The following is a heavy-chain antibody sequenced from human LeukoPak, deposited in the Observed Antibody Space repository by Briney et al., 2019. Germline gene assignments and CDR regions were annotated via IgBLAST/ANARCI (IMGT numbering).Heavy chain of an antibody. V-gene: IGHV4-59*11. CDR1: GGSISSHY. CDR3: ARVRGATAPDAFDI. D-gene: IGHD5-12*01. J-gene: IGHJ3*02. CDR2: IYYSGST. Sequence: SETLSLTCTVAGGSISSHYWSCIRQPPGKGLEWIGYIYYSGSTNYNHSLKSRVTISVDTSKNQFSLKLSSVTAADTAVYYCARVRGATAPDAFDIWGQGTMVTVSS.